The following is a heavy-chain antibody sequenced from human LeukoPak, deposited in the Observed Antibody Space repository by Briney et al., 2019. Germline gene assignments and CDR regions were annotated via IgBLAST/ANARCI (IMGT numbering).Heavy chain of an antibody. Sequence: SGPTLVQPTQTLTLTCTFSGFSLSTSGVGVGWIRQPPGKALEWLALINWDDDKRYIPSLKSRLTTTKDTSKNQVVLTTTNMDPVHTATYYCAHRGMTTVFDYWGQGSLVTVSS. CDR2: INWDDDK. J-gene: IGHJ4*02. V-gene: IGHV2-5*02. CDR1: GFSLSTSGVG. CDR3: AHRGMTTVFDY. D-gene: IGHD4-11*01.